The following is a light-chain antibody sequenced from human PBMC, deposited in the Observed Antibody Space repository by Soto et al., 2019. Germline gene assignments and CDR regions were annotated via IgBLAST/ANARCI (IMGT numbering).Light chain of an antibody. Sequence: SYELTQPTSVSVSPGQTARITCSGDALPKQYAYWYQQKPGQAPVVVIYKDTERPSGIPERFSGSSSGTTVTLTISGGQAEDEADYYCQSADSSGTHYVFGTGTKLTVL. J-gene: IGLJ1*01. CDR2: KDT. CDR3: QSADSSGTHYV. V-gene: IGLV3-25*03. CDR1: ALPKQY.